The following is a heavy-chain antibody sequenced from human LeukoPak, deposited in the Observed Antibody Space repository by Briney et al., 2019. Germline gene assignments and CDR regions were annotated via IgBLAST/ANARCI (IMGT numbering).Heavy chain of an antibody. CDR2: ISSSGTVI. CDR3: ARDDHSGGRRFDT. D-gene: IGHD6-19*01. CDR1: GFTFRSSE. Sequence: TGGSLRLSCAAPGFTFRSSEMNWGRQAPGKGLGWVSYISSSGTVIYYAHAVKGRFTASRDNAHYSLYLQMNSLRAEDTAVYYCARDDHSGGRRFDTWGQGTLVTVSS. J-gene: IGHJ5*02. V-gene: IGHV3-48*03.